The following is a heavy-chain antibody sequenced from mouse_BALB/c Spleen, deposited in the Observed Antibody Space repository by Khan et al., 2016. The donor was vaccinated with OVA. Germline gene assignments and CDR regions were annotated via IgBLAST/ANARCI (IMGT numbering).Heavy chain of an antibody. CDR1: AYSITSGYG. V-gene: IGHV3-2*02. J-gene: IGHJ2*01. CDR3: ARTARIKY. D-gene: IGHD1-2*01. Sequence: EVKLLESGPGLVKPSQSLSLTCTVTAYSITSGYGWNWIRQFPGNKLEWMGYISYSVSTNYNPSLKSRISITRDTSKNQFFLQLNSVTTEDTATYYCARTARIKYWGQGTTLTVSS. CDR2: ISYSVST.